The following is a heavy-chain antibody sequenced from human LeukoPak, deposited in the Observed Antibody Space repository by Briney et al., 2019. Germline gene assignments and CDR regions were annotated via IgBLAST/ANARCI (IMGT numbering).Heavy chain of an antibody. J-gene: IGHJ4*02. Sequence: ASVKVSCKVSGYTLTELSMHWVRQAPGKGLEWMGGFDPEDGETIYAQKFQGRVTITADESTSTAYMELSSLRSEDTAVYYCARASGGYSGYIYFDYWGQGTLVTVSS. V-gene: IGHV1-24*01. CDR3: ARASGGYSGYIYFDY. CDR2: FDPEDGET. D-gene: IGHD5-12*01. CDR1: GYTLTELS.